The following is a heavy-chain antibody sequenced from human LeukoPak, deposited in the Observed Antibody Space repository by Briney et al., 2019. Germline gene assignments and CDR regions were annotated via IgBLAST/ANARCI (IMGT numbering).Heavy chain of an antibody. CDR3: AKDITMIVVVNFDY. V-gene: IGHV3-23*01. D-gene: IGHD3-22*01. J-gene: IGHJ4*02. CDR1: GFTFSSYA. Sequence: GGSLRLSCAASGFTFSSYAMSWVRQAPGKGLEWVSAISDSGGSTYYADSVKGRFTISRDNSKNTLYLQMNSLRAEDTAVYYCAKDITMIVVVNFDYWGQGTLVTVSS. CDR2: ISDSGGST.